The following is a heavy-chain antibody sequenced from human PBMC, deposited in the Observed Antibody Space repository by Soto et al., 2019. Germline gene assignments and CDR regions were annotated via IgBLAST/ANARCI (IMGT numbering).Heavy chain of an antibody. CDR3: ARDLGVALATLTLDS. Sequence: VQLVESGGGLVKPGGSLRLSCVASGFTFSTYSMNWVRQAPGKGLEWVADITTSSSFRFYADSVKGRFTISRDDAKNLLYLQMNNLRVEDTGVYYCARDLGVALATLTLDSWGQGTLVTVSS. CDR2: ITTSSSFR. V-gene: IGHV3-21*02. D-gene: IGHD2-15*01. J-gene: IGHJ4*02. CDR1: GFTFSTYS.